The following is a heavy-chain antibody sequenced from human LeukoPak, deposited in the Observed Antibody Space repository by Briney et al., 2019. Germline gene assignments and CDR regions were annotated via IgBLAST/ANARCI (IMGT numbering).Heavy chain of an antibody. Sequence: GGSLRLSCAASGFSFSHYSMTWARQAPGKGLEWVANIKQDGSEKYYVDSVKGRFTISRDNAKTSLYLQMNSLRAEDTAVYYCARDVLAAGATGTFDIWGQGTMVTVSS. D-gene: IGHD1-14*01. J-gene: IGHJ3*02. CDR2: IKQDGSEK. CDR1: GFSFSHYS. V-gene: IGHV3-7*03. CDR3: ARDVLAAGATGTFDI.